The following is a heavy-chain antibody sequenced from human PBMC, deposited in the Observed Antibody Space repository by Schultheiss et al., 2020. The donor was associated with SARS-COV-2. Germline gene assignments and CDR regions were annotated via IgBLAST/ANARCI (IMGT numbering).Heavy chain of an antibody. D-gene: IGHD2-2*01. Sequence: GGSLRLSCAASGFTFSSYSMNWVRQAPGKGLEWVSYISSSSSTIYYADSVKGRFTISRDNAKNALYLQMNSLRAEDTAVYFCARDQVVVHYGMDVWGQGTTVTVSS. CDR2: ISSSSSTI. V-gene: IGHV3-48*04. J-gene: IGHJ6*02. CDR1: GFTFSSYS. CDR3: ARDQVVVHYGMDV.